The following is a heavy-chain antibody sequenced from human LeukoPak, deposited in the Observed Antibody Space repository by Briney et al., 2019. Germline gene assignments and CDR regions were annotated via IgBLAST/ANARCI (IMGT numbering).Heavy chain of an antibody. V-gene: IGHV4-39*01. Sequence: SETLSLTCSVSDDSFTSYSHYWGWIRQPPGKGLEWIGSMFYTGSAYYNPSLKSRATISVDTSQNHFSLKLSSVTAADTAVYYCARRDYGDSGYFFDYWGQGTLVTVSS. CDR2: MFYTGSA. CDR1: DDSFTSYSHY. D-gene: IGHD4-17*01. J-gene: IGHJ4*02. CDR3: ARRDYGDSGYFFDY.